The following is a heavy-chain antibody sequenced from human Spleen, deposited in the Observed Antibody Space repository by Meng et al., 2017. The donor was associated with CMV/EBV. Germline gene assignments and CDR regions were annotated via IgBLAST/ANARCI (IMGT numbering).Heavy chain of an antibody. D-gene: IGHD3-3*01. CDR3: ARDLSRITSSYGMDV. CDR1: GSISSGDYS. CDR2: IYYSGST. J-gene: IGHJ6*02. V-gene: IGHV4-30-4*08. Sequence: GSISSGDYSWSWIRQPPGKGLEWIWSIYYSGSTYYNPSLKSRVTISVDTSKNQFSLKLSSVTAADTAVYYCARDLSRITSSYGMDVWGQGTTVTVSS.